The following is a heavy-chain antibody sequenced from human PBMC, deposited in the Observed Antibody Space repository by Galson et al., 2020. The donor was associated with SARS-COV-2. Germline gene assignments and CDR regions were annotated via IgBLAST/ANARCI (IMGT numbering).Heavy chain of an antibody. V-gene: IGHV3-64D*08. Sequence: GGSLRLSCSASGFTFSSYAMHWVRQAPGKGLEYVSAISSNGGSTYYADSVKGRFTISRDNSKNTLYLQMSSLRAEDTAVYYCVKDPLDYGDFGGYFDYWGQGTLVTVSS. CDR2: ISSNGGST. J-gene: IGHJ4*02. D-gene: IGHD4-17*01. CDR3: VKDPLDYGDFGGYFDY. CDR1: GFTFSSYA.